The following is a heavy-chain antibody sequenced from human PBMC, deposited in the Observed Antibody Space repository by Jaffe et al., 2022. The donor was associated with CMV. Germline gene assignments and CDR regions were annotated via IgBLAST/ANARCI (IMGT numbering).Heavy chain of an antibody. V-gene: IGHV3-21*01. CDR2: ISSSSSYI. Sequence: EVQLVESGGGLVKPGGSLRLSCAASGFTFSSYSMNWVRQAPGKGLEWVSSISSSSSYIYYADSVKGRFTISRDNAKNSLYLQMNSLRAEDTAVYYCARDYYGGNSVAGYWGQGTLVTVSS. CDR3: ARDYYGGNSVAGY. D-gene: IGHD4-17*01. J-gene: IGHJ4*02. CDR1: GFTFSSYS.